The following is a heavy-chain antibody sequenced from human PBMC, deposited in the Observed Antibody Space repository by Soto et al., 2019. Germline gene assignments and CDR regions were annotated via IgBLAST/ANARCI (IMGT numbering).Heavy chain of an antibody. CDR3: ARERLGGYESRYYVYV. Sequence: QVQLVQSGAEVKKPGASVTVSCKASGYTFTNFAMHCVRQAPGQRLEWMGWINAGNDDTKYSQKIQGRVTITRDTAASTADMELSRLSSEVTAVDFCARERLGGYESRYYVYVWGKGTTFTVSS. D-gene: IGHD5-12*01. CDR2: INAGNDDT. V-gene: IGHV1-3*01. J-gene: IGHJ6*03. CDR1: GYTFTNFA.